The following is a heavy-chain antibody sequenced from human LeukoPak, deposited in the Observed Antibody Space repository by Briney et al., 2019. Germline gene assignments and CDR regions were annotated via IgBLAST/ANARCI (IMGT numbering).Heavy chain of an antibody. CDR1: GGSISDNYY. CDR2: IYHSGST. Sequence: SETLSLTCTVSGGSISDNYYWGWIRQPSGKGLEWVGSIYHSGSTYADPSLKSRLTISVDTSKNQFSLKLSSVTAADTAVYYCARHKYTDPPSGIYRMDVWGQGTAVTVSS. D-gene: IGHD1-14*01. V-gene: IGHV4-39*01. J-gene: IGHJ6*02. CDR3: ARHKYTDPPSGIYRMDV.